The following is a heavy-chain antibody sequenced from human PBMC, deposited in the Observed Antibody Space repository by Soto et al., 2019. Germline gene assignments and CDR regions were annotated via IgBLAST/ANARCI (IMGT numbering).Heavy chain of an antibody. CDR1: GLTFTSYS. Sequence: GGSLRLSCVVSGLTFTSYSMHWVRQAPGKGLEWVATFWYDASDKTYADSVEGRFTISRNPARGTLFLQLDSLRAEDTAVYYCATVHGTSRSFEYWGQGTLVTVSS. V-gene: IGHV3-33*01. J-gene: IGHJ4*02. CDR3: ATVHGTSRSFEY. CDR2: FWYDASDK.